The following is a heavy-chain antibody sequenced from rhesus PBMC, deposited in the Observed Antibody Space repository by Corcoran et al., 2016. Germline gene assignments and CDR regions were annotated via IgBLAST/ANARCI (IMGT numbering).Heavy chain of an antibody. CDR2: ISGSGGSP. CDR1: GGSISSNY. V-gene: IGHV4-173*01. J-gene: IGHJ2*01. Sequence: QLQLQESGPGLVKPSETLSLTCAVSGGSISSNYWSWIRQPPGKGLDWFGRISGSGGSPDYSPALKSLVSISTDTSQNQFSLKLSSLAAADPAVYYCARGIAGTTSLYIDLWGPGTPITISS. D-gene: IGHD1-20*01. CDR3: ARGIAGTTSLYIDL.